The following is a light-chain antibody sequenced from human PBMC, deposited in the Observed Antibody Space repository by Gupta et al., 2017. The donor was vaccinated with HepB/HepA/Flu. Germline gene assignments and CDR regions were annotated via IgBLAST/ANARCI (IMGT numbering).Light chain of an antibody. CDR1: QSISSS. CDR2: DAT. CDR3: QQNYRTPKT. Sequence: DIQMTQSTSSLSASVGDRVTITCRASQSISSSLNWYQQRPGKAPKLLIYDATTLQSGVPSRFSGSGSGTDFSLSIVSLQPEDFVTYYCQQNYRTPKTFGQGTRVEVK. J-gene: IGKJ1*01. V-gene: IGKV1-39*01.